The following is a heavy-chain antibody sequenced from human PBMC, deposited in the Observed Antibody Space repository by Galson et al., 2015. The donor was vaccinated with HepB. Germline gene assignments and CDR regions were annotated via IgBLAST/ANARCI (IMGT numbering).Heavy chain of an antibody. Sequence: SLRLSCAASGFTFSSYWMSWVRQAPGKGLEWVANIKQDGSEKYYVDSVKGRFTISRDNAKNSLYLQMNSLRAEDTAVYYCARDFGGGYDANWYFDLWGRGTLVTVSS. D-gene: IGHD5-12*01. J-gene: IGHJ2*01. CDR2: IKQDGSEK. V-gene: IGHV3-7*01. CDR1: GFTFSSYW. CDR3: ARDFGGGYDANWYFDL.